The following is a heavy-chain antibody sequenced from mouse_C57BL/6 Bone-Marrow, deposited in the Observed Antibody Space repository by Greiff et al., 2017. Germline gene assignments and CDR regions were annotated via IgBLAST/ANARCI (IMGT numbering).Heavy chain of an antibody. CDR3: ARHPYRGYFDY. D-gene: IGHD2-10*01. CDR2: ISSGGSYT. V-gene: IGHV5-6*02. CDR1: GFTFSSYG. J-gene: IGHJ2*01. Sequence: DVMLVESGGDLVKPGGSLKLSCAASGFTFSSYGMSWVRQTPDKRLEWVATISSGGSYTYYPDSVKGRFTISRDNAKNTLYLQMSSLESEDTAMYYCARHPYRGYFDYWGQGTTLTVSS.